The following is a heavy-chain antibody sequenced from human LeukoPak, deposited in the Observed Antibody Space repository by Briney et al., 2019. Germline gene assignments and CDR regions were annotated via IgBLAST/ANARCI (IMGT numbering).Heavy chain of an antibody. V-gene: IGHV1-18*01. J-gene: IGHJ6*04. CDR2: ISAYNGNT. Sequence: ASVKVSCKASGYTFTSYGISWVRRAPGQGLEWMGWISAYNGNTNYAQKLQGRVTMTTDTSTSTAYMELRSLRSDDTAVYYCARDVKYSSGLQFQDVWDKGTTVTVSS. CDR3: ARDVKYSSGLQFQDV. CDR1: GYTFTSYG. D-gene: IGHD6-19*01.